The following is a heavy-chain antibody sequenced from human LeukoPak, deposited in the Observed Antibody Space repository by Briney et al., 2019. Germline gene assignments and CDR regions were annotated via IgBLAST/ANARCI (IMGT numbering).Heavy chain of an antibody. Sequence: GGSLRLSCAASGFTFSSYWMHWVRQAPGKGPVWVSRINSDGSSISYADSVKGRFTISRDNAKNTLYLQMNSLRAEDTAVYYCVTAAGLKLDAFDIWGQGTMVTVSS. D-gene: IGHD6-13*01. J-gene: IGHJ3*02. CDR3: VTAAGLKLDAFDI. CDR1: GFTFSSYW. CDR2: INSDGSSI. V-gene: IGHV3-74*01.